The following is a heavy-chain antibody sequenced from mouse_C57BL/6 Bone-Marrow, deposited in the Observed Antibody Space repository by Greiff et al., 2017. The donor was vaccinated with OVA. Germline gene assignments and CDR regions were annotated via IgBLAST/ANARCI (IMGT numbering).Heavy chain of an antibody. D-gene: IGHD1-1*01. CDR3: ARDYGSSYWYFDV. CDR1: GYSITSGYY. J-gene: IGHJ1*03. CDR2: IRYDGSN. Sequence: EVKLQESGPGLVKPSQSLSLTCSVTGYSITSGYYWNWIRQFPGNKLEWMGYIRYDGSNNYNPSLKNRISITRDTSKNQFFLKLNSVTTEDTATYDCARDYGSSYWYFDVWGTGTTVTVSS. V-gene: IGHV3-6*01.